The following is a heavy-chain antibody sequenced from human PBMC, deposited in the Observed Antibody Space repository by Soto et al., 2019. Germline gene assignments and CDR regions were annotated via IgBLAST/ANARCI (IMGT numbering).Heavy chain of an antibody. V-gene: IGHV1-18*01. CDR1: GYTFTSYG. CDR2: ISAYNGNT. Sequence: ASVKVSCKASGYTFTSYGISWVRQAPGQGLEWMGWISAYNGNTNYAQKLQGRVTMTTDTSTSTAYMELRSLRSDDTAVYYCARIIVTPFDWLHYYYYMDVWGKGTTVTVSS. CDR3: ARIIVTPFDWLHYYYYMDV. D-gene: IGHD3-9*01. J-gene: IGHJ6*03.